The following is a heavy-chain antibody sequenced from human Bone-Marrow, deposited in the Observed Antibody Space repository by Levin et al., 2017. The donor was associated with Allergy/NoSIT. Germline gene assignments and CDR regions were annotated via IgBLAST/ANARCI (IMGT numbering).Heavy chain of an antibody. CDR1: GYTFIGHY. D-gene: IGHD3-16*01. CDR3: AKDWGGAMDV. V-gene: IGHV1-2*06. CDR2: INPNGGDT. Sequence: GASVKVSCKASGYTFIGHYIQWVRQAPGQGLEWVGRINPNGGDTNYAQKFQGRVTMTRDTSISTAYMELSRLRSDDTAVYFCAKDWGGAMDVWGQGTTVTVSS. J-gene: IGHJ6*02.